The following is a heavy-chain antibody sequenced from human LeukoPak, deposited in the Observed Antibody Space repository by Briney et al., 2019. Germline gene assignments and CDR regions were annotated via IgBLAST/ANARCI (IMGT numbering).Heavy chain of an antibody. Sequence: GGSLRLSCAASGFTFSSYSMNWVRQAPGKGLEWVSSISSSSSYMYYADSVKGRFTISRDNAKNSLYLQMNSPRAEDTAVYYCARVRDILTGYPPDYWGQGTLVTVSS. CDR3: ARVRDILTGYPPDY. J-gene: IGHJ4*02. CDR1: GFTFSSYS. CDR2: ISSSSSYM. D-gene: IGHD3-9*01. V-gene: IGHV3-21*01.